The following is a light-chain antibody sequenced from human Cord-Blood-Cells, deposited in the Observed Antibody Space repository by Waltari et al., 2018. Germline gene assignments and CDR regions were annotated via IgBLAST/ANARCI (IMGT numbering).Light chain of an antibody. J-gene: IGLJ3*02. V-gene: IGLV1-47*01. CDR1: SSNIGSNY. CDR2: RNN. CDR3: AAWDDSLSGNWV. Sequence: QSVLTQPPSASGTPGQRVTISCSGSSSNIGSNYVYWYQQLPGTAPKLLIYRNNQRPSGVPDRFSGSKSGPSASLAISGLRSEDEADYYCAAWDDSLSGNWVFGGGTKLTVL.